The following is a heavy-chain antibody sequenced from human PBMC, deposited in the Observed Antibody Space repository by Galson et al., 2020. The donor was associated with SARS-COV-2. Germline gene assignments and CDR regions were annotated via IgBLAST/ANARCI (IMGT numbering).Heavy chain of an antibody. Sequence: ASVKVSCKASGYTFTSYYMHWVRQAPGQGLERMGIINPSGGSTSYAQKFQGRVTMTRDTSTSTVYMELSSLRSEDTAVYYCARDPTVVTTLLDYYYGMDVWGQGTTVTVSS. CDR1: GYTFTSYY. J-gene: IGHJ6*02. V-gene: IGHV1-46*01. CDR3: ARDPTVVTTLLDYYYGMDV. D-gene: IGHD2-15*01. CDR2: INPSGGST.